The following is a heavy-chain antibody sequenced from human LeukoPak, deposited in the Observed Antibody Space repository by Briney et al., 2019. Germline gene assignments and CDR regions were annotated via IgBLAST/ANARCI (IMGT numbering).Heavy chain of an antibody. J-gene: IGHJ4*02. CDR2: IYYSGST. Sequence: GSLRLSCAASGFTFSAYGMSWVRQSPRKGLEWLGSIYYSGSTYYNPSLKSRVTISIDTSKNRFSLRLNSVTAADTAVYYCARMYDSSGYYYPFDYWGQGTLVTVSS. D-gene: IGHD3-22*01. CDR3: ARMYDSSGYYYPFDY. V-gene: IGHV4-38-2*01. CDR1: GFTFSAYG.